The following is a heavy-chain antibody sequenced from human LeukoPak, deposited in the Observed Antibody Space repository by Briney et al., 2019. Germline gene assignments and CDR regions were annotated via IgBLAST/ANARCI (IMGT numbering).Heavy chain of an antibody. Sequence: PSETLPLTCTVSGGSITNYYWSWIRQPPGEGLEWIGYIYYSGSTNYNPSLKSRVTMSVDTSKNQFSLKLNSVTAADTAVYYCARDHYYNSSGYTFRHWGQGTLVTVSS. J-gene: IGHJ1*01. CDR2: IYYSGST. V-gene: IGHV4-59*01. CDR1: GGSITNYY. D-gene: IGHD3-22*01. CDR3: ARDHYYNSSGYTFRH.